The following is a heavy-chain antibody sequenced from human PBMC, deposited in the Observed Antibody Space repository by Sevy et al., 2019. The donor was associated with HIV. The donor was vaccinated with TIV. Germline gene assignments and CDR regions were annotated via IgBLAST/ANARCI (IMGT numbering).Heavy chain of an antibody. J-gene: IGHJ4*02. CDR3: AKAGVAVGGTFDLFYFDY. Sequence: GGYLRLSCAASGFTFRSYAMSWVRQAPGKGLEWVSSISGRGTSTYYADSVKGRFTISRDSSKSTLYLHMSSLRTEDTAIYYCAKAGVAVGGTFDLFYFDYWGQGTLVTVSS. V-gene: IGHV3-23*01. CDR1: GFTFRSYA. D-gene: IGHD6-19*01. CDR2: ISGRGTST.